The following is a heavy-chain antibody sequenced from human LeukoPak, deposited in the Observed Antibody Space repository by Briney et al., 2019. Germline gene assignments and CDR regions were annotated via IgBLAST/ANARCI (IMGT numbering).Heavy chain of an antibody. D-gene: IGHD1-1*01. CDR3: ARRRYNWNGPSDY. CDR1: GYRFISYW. CDR2: IYPGDSDT. J-gene: IGHJ4*02. Sequence: GESLKISCKGSGYRFISYWIGWVRQMPGKGLEWMGIIYPGDSDTRYSPSFQGQVTISADKSISTAYLQWSSLKASDTAMYYCARRRYNWNGPSDYWGQGTLVTVSS. V-gene: IGHV5-51*01.